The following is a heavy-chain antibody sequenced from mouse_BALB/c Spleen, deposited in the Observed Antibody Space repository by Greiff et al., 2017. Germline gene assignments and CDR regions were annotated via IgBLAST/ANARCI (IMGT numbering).Heavy chain of an antibody. CDR3: AREGNAMDY. V-gene: IGHV5-17*02. J-gene: IGHJ4*01. Sequence: EVKLMESGGGLVQPGGSRKLSCAASGFTFSSLGMHWVRQAPEKGLEWVAYISSGSSTIYYADTVKGRFTISRDNPKNTLFLQMTSLRSEDTAMYYCAREGNAMDYWGQGTSVTVSS. CDR1: GFTFSSLG. CDR2: ISSGSSTI.